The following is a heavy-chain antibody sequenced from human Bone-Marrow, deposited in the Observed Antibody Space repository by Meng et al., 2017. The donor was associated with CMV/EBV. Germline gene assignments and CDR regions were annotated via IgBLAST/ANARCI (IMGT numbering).Heavy chain of an antibody. CDR1: GGSFSGYY. CDR3: ATGGYSSSWYSLDAFDI. D-gene: IGHD6-13*01. Sequence: GSLRLSCAVYGGSFSGYYWSWIRQPPGKGLEWIGEINHSGSTNYNPSLKSRVTISVDTSKNQFSLKLSSVTAAGTAVYYCATGGYSSSWYSLDAFDIWGQGTMVTVSS. V-gene: IGHV4-34*01. CDR2: INHSGST. J-gene: IGHJ3*02.